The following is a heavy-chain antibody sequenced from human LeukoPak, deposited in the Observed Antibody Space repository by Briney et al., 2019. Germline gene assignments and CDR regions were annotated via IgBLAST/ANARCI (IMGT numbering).Heavy chain of an antibody. J-gene: IGHJ4*02. CDR2: ISSSSSYI. CDR3: AREFKPREKATAY. Sequence: GGSLRLSCAASGFTFSSYSMYWVRQAPGKGLEWVSSISSSSSYIYYADSVKGRFTISRDNAKNSLYLQMNSLRAEDTAVYYCAREFKPREKATAYWGQGTLVAVSS. V-gene: IGHV3-21*01. CDR1: GFTFSSYS. D-gene: IGHD5-24*01.